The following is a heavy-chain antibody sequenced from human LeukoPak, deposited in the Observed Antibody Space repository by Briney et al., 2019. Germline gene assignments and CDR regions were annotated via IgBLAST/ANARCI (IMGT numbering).Heavy chain of an antibody. CDR1: GGSFSGYY. J-gene: IGHJ4*02. Sequence: PSETLSLTCAVYGGSFSGYYRSWIRQPPGKGLEWIGEINHSGSTNYNPSLKSRVTISVDTSKNQFSLKLSSVTAADTAVYYCARSRRPLIGYYTDWGQGTPVTVSS. D-gene: IGHD3-9*01. CDR3: ARSRRPLIGYYTD. CDR2: INHSGST. V-gene: IGHV4-34*01.